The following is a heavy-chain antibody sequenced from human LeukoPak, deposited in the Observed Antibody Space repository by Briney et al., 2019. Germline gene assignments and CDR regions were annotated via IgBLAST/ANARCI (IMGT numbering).Heavy chain of an antibody. Sequence: GASVKVSCKASGYTFTGYYMHWVRQAPGQGLEWMGWINPNSGGTNYAQKFQGRVTMTRDTSRSTAYMELSRLRSDDTAVYYCARDSWYSSSWYQGYYYYYGMDVWGQGTTVTVSS. CDR1: GYTFTGYY. V-gene: IGHV1-2*02. CDR3: ARDSWYSSSWYQGYYYYYGMDV. CDR2: INPNSGGT. J-gene: IGHJ6*02. D-gene: IGHD6-13*01.